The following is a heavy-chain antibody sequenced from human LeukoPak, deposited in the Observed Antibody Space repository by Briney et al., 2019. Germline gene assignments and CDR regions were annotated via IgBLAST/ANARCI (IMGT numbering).Heavy chain of an antibody. CDR1: GGSLSSHY. D-gene: IGHD3-10*01. Sequence: SETLSLTCTVSGGSLSSHYWSWMRQPPGKGLEWIGYIYCSGSTNYNPSLKSRVTISVDTSKNQFSLKLSSVAAADTAVYYCARVSRFLDVWGKGTTVTVSS. CDR2: IYCSGST. CDR3: ARVSRFLDV. V-gene: IGHV4-59*11. J-gene: IGHJ6*04.